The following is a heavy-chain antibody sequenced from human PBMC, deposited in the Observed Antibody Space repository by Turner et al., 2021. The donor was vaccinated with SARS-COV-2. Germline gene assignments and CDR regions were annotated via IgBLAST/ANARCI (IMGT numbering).Heavy chain of an antibody. J-gene: IGHJ4*02. CDR3: ARLDYESSGYYPYGFDY. CDR1: VGTISSRSYY. Sequence: QLQLQESGPGLVKPSETLSLTFPVSVGTISSRSYYWGWILQPPGKGLEWIGSIYDSGSTNYNPALKSRVTITVDTYKNKSYLKLSSVTAADTAVDYCARLDYESSGYYPYGFDYWGQGTLVTVSS. D-gene: IGHD3-22*01. V-gene: IGHV4-39*01. CDR2: IYDSGST.